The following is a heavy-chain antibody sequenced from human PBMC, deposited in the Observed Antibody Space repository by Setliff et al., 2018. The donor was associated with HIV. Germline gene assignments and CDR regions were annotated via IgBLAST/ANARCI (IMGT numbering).Heavy chain of an antibody. V-gene: IGHV3-23*01. D-gene: IGHD3-3*01. J-gene: IGHJ6*03. CDR1: GFTFSNAW. Sequence: GGSLRLSCAASGFTFSNAWMSWVRQAPGKGLEWVSSISSSGGTTYFADTVKGRFTVSRDNSKNTLYLQMNSLRAEDTAVYYCAKGSGKITIYYYYMDVWGKGTTVTVSS. CDR3: AKGSGKITIYYYYMDV. CDR2: ISSSGGTT.